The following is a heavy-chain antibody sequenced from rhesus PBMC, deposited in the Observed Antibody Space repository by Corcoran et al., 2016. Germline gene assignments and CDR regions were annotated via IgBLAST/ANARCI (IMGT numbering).Heavy chain of an antibody. CDR1: GGSFSSYW. CDR2: INGNSRST. CDR3: ARSSGWSQSWDY. J-gene: IGHJ4*01. V-gene: IGHV4-80*01. Sequence: QVQLQESGPGLVKPSETLSLTCAVSGGSFSSYWWSWIRQPPGKGLEWIGEINGNSRSTNYNPSLKLRVTISKDASKNQFSLKLSSVPAADTAGYYCARSSGWSQSWDYWGQGVLVTVSS. D-gene: IGHD6S26*01.